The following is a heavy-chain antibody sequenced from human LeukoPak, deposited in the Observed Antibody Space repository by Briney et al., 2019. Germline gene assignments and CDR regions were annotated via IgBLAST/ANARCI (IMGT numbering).Heavy chain of an antibody. D-gene: IGHD6-13*01. J-gene: IGHJ4*02. Sequence: ASVKVSCKASAYTFTGYYMHWVRQAPGQGLEWMGWINPNSGGTNYAQKFQGRVTMTRDTSISTAYMELSSLRSEDTAVYYCARDLGLVVTHFIAAWGYFDYWGQGTLVTVSS. V-gene: IGHV1-2*02. CDR2: INPNSGGT. CDR3: ARDLGLVVTHFIAAWGYFDY. CDR1: AYTFTGYY.